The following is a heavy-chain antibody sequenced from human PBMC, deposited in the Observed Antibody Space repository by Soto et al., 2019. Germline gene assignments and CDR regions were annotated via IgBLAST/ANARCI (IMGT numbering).Heavy chain of an antibody. J-gene: IGHJ5*02. D-gene: IGHD2-2*02. CDR3: VRSWGVYCSSTRCYSPWLDP. Sequence: EVQLVESGGGLVQPGGSLRLSCVASGFTFSSHEMNWVRQAPGKGLEWVSYISSSGSPIDYADSVRGRFTISRDNAKNSVILQMNSLRVEDTAVYYCVRSWGVYCSSTRCYSPWLDPWGQVTLVTVSS. V-gene: IGHV3-48*03. CDR2: ISSSGSPI. CDR1: GFTFSSHE.